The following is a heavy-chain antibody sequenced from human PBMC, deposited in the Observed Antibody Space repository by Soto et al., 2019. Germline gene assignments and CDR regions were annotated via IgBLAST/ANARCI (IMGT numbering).Heavy chain of an antibody. CDR3: AKAKAGSSWYFDY. Sequence: GVSLRLSCAASGFTFSSYGMHWVRQAPGKGLEWVAVISYDGSNKYYADSVKGRFTISRDNSKNTLYLQMNSLRAEDTAVYYCAKAKAGSSWYFDYWGQGTLVTVSS. D-gene: IGHD6-13*01. J-gene: IGHJ4*02. V-gene: IGHV3-30*18. CDR1: GFTFSSYG. CDR2: ISYDGSNK.